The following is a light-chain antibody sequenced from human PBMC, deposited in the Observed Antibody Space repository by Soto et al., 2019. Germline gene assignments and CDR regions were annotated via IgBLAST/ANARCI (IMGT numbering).Light chain of an antibody. V-gene: IGKV3-20*01. J-gene: IGKJ4*01. CDR2: GVS. CDR1: QSVGSSY. CDR3: QQYGSSPPALT. Sequence: EIVLTQSPGTLSLSPGERATLSCRASQSVGSSYLAWYQQKPGQAPRLLIYGVSSRATGIPDRFSGSGSRTDFTLTISRLEPEDFAVYYCQQYGSSPPALTFGGGTKVELK.